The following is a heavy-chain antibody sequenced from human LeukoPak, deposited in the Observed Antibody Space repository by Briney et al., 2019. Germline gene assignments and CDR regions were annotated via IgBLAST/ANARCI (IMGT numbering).Heavy chain of an antibody. CDR1: GFTVSSNY. V-gene: IGHV3-53*01. D-gene: IGHD2-21*01. CDR2: IYSGGST. CDR3: ARQGGCGGDCYFYFAY. Sequence: GGSLRLSCAASGFTVSSNYVSWVRQAPGKGLEWVSIIYSGGSTYYADSVKGRFTISRDNSKNTLYLQMDSLRAEDTAVYYCARQGGCGGDCYFYFAYWGQGTLVTVSS. J-gene: IGHJ4*02.